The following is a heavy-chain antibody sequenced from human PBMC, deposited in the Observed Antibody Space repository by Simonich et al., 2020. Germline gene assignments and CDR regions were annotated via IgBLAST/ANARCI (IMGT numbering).Heavy chain of an antibody. V-gene: IGHV1-18*01. Sequence: QVQLVQSGAEVKKPVASVKVSCKASGYTFTSYCISWVRQAPGQWLELMGWISDYKGTTNHEQKLQGRVTMTTDTSTSTAYMELRSLRSDDTAVYYCARASRGTWWYYYFDYWGQGTLVTVSS. D-gene: IGHD2-15*01. CDR3: ARASRGTWWYYYFDY. J-gene: IGHJ4*02. CDR1: GYTFTSYC. CDR2: ISDYKGTT.